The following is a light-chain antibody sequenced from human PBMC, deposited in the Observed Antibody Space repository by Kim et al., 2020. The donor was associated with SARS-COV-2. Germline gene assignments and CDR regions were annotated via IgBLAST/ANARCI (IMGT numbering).Light chain of an antibody. V-gene: IGLV2-23*02. CDR1: SDDVGSYNF. CDR2: DVN. J-gene: IGLJ2*01. Sequence: GPSITTPCPGTSDDVGSYNFVSWYQHTPGKAPKLIIYDVNKRPSGISTRFSGSKSANTASLTISGLHAEDEGDYYCCSYAGPYTVIFGGGTQLTVL. CDR3: CSYAGPYTVI.